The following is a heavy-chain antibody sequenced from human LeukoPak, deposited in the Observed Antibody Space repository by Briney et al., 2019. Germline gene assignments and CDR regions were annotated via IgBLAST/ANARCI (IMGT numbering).Heavy chain of an antibody. V-gene: IGHV3-30*02. D-gene: IGHD3-10*01. CDR2: IHSDGSNK. CDR1: GFTFSSYG. J-gene: IGHJ4*02. Sequence: SGGSLRLSCAASGFTFSSYGMHWVRQAPGKGLEWVTFIHSDGSNKYYADSVKGRFTISRDNSKNTLYLQMSSLRAEDTAVYYCAKMVWVGESTNDYWGQGTLVTVSS. CDR3: AKMVWVGESTNDY.